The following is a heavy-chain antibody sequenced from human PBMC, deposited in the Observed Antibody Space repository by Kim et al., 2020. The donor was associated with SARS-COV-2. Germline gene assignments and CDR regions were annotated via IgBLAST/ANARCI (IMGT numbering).Heavy chain of an antibody. CDR1: GFTFSRYS. CDR3: AKDRSYLFDY. V-gene: IGHV3-48*02. Sequence: GGSLRLSFAASGFTFSRYSMHWVRQAPGKGLEWVSSISSSATLIFYADSVRGRFTISRDNARNSLYLQMNSLRDEDTAVYYCAKDRSYLFDYWGQGTLVTASS. D-gene: IGHD1-26*01. J-gene: IGHJ4*02. CDR2: ISSSATLI.